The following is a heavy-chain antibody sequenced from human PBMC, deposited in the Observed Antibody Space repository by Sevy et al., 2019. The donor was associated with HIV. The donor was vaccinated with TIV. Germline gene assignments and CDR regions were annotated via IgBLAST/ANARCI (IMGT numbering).Heavy chain of an antibody. V-gene: IGHV4-31*03. CDR2: IYYSGST. CDR3: ARDGNDSRGYFDY. D-gene: IGHD3-22*01. Sequence: SETLSLTCTVSGGSISSGGNYWSWIRQHPGKGLEWIGYIYYSGSTYYNPSLKSRVTISVDTSKNQFSLKLSSVTAADTAVYYCARDGNDSRGYFDYWGQGTLVTVSS. CDR1: GGSISSGGNY. J-gene: IGHJ4*02.